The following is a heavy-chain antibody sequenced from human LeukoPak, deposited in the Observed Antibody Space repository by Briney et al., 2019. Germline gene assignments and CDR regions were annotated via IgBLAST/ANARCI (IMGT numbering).Heavy chain of an antibody. CDR1: GYTFTSYG. CDR3: ARLPAALRGYYYGMDV. Sequence: GASVKVSCKASGYTFTSYGISWVRQAPGQGLEWMGWISAYNGNTNYAQKLQGRVTMTTDTSTSTAYMELRSLRSDDTAVYYCARLPAALRGYYYGMDVWGQGTTVTVSS. CDR2: ISAYNGNT. J-gene: IGHJ6*02. D-gene: IGHD2-2*01. V-gene: IGHV1-18*01.